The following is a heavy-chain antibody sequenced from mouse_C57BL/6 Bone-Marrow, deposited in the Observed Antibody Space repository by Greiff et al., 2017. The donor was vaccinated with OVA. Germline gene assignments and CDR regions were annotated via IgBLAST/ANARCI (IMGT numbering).Heavy chain of an antibody. CDR3: ARSYDGYPAWFAY. CDR1: GYTFTSYW. CDR2: IDPSDSET. D-gene: IGHD2-3*01. J-gene: IGHJ3*01. V-gene: IGHV1-52*01. Sequence: QVHVKQPGAELVRPGSSVKLSCKASGYTFTSYWMHWVKQRPIQGLEWIGNIDPSDSETHYNQKFKDKATLTVDKSSSTAYMQLSSLTSEDSAVYYCARSYDGYPAWFAYWGQGTLVTVSA.